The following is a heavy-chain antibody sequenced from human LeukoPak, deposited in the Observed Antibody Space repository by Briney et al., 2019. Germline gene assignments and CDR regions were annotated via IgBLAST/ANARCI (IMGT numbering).Heavy chain of an antibody. D-gene: IGHD3-3*01. CDR1: GGSFSGYY. J-gene: IGHJ4*02. Sequence: SSETLSLTCAVYGGSFSGYYWSWIRQPPGKGLEWLGEINHSGSTNYNPSLKSRVTISVDTSKNQFSLKLSSVTAADTAVYYCARRRFLEWLLRALDYWGQGTLVTVSS. CDR2: INHSGST. CDR3: ARRRFLEWLLRALDY. V-gene: IGHV4-34*01.